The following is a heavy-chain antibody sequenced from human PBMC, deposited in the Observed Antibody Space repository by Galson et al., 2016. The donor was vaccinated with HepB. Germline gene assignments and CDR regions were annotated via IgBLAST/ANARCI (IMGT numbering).Heavy chain of an antibody. J-gene: IGHJ6*02. D-gene: IGHD3-16*01. CDR3: AREMPIREYYYYGMDV. CDR1: GFTFTSYV. CDR2: MWTDGSKK. Sequence: SLRLSCAASGFTFTSYVMHWVRQAPGKGLEWVAAMWTDGSKKYYADSVRGRFTISRDNSNNTVFLHMDSLRVEDTAVYYCAREMPIREYYYYGMDVWGQGTTVTVSS. V-gene: IGHV3-33*01.